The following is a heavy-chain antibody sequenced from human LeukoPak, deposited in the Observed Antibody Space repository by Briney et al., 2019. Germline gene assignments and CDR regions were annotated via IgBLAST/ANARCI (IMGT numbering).Heavy chain of an antibody. Sequence: GGSLRLSCAASGFTFSSYGMHWVRQAPGKGLEWVAVIWYDGSNKYYADSVKGRFTISRDNSKNTLYLQMNSLRAGDTAVYYCARYHTTAMVMPGYYYYGMDVWGQGTTVTVSS. J-gene: IGHJ6*02. D-gene: IGHD5-18*01. CDR2: IWYDGSNK. CDR1: GFTFSSYG. CDR3: ARYHTTAMVMPGYYYYGMDV. V-gene: IGHV3-33*01.